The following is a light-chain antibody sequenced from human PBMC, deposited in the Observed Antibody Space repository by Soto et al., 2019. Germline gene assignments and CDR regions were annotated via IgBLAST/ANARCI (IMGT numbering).Light chain of an antibody. CDR3: QQYNRPWT. Sequence: DIQMTQSPSTLSASVGDRVTITCRASQSISSWLAWYQQKPGKAPKLLIYKASSLESGVPSRFSGSGSGTEFTLTISXLQPDDFATYYCQQYNRPWTFGQGTKVDIK. CDR1: QSISSW. CDR2: KAS. J-gene: IGKJ1*01. V-gene: IGKV1-5*03.